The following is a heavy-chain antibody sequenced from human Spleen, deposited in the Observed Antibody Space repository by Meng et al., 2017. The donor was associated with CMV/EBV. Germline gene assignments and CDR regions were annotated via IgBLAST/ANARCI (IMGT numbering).Heavy chain of an antibody. CDR1: GGSFRGFY. D-gene: IGHD6-13*01. J-gene: IGHJ4*02. CDR3: ARGSNWYQLGSDY. V-gene: IGHV4-34*01. Sequence: SETLSLTCAVYGGSFRGFYWPWIRQSPGKGLEWIGEVNHSENISYNASRKSRVSISIDTSKNHFSLKLTTVTAADTAVYYCARGSNWYQLGSDYWGQGTQVTVSS. CDR2: VNHSENI.